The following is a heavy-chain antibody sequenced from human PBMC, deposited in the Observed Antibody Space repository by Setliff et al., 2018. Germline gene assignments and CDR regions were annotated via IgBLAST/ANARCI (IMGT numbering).Heavy chain of an antibody. J-gene: IGHJ4*02. CDR1: GCSISSGSYY. V-gene: IGHV4-61*09. D-gene: IGHD4-4*01. CDR3: ASYRQDVNY. CDR2: IYTSGST. Sequence: PSETLSLTCTVSGCSISSGSYYWSWIRQHAGKGLEWIRHIYTSGSTNYNPSRKSRVTISVDTSKNQFSLKLSSVTAADTAVYYCASYRQDVNYWGQGTLVTVSS.